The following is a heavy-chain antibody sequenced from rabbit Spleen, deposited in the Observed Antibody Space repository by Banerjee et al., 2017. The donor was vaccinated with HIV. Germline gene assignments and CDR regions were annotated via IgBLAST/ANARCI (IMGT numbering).Heavy chain of an antibody. V-gene: IGHV1S45*01. D-gene: IGHD1-1*01. Sequence: QQQLVESGGGLVRPGASLTLTCKASGFSFSSGYYISWVRQAPGKGLEWIGCIGTGSGSTWYASWAKGRFTISKTSSTTVTLQMTSLTAADTATYFCASDYSDIYFDLWGQGTLVTVS. CDR3: ASDYSDIYFDL. J-gene: IGHJ4*01. CDR1: GFSFSSGYY. CDR2: IGTGSGST.